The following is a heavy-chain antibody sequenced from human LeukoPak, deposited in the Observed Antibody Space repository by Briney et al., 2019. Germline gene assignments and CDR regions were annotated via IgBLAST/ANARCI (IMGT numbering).Heavy chain of an antibody. CDR2: ISYDGSNK. CDR3: AEGTLFDY. Sequence: GGSLRLSCAASGFTFSSYSMNWVRQAPGKGLEWVAVISYDGSNKYYADSVKGRFTISRDNSKNTLYLQMNSLRAEDTAVYYCAEGTLFDYWGQGTLVTVSS. J-gene: IGHJ4*02. CDR1: GFTFSSYS. V-gene: IGHV3-30*03. D-gene: IGHD2-21*01.